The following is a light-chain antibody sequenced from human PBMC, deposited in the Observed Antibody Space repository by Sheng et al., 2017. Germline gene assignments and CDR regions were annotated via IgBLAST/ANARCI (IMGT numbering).Light chain of an antibody. V-gene: IGKV3-15*01. J-gene: IGKJ4*02. Sequence: EIVMTQSPATLSVSPGERVSLSCRASQGVRDLVAWYQQKPGQPPSLLIYGASTRATGIPARFSGSGAGTEFTLTISSLQSEDFALYYCQQYESWPLTFGGGTRVQIK. CDR2: GAS. CDR3: QQYESWPLT. CDR1: QGVRDL.